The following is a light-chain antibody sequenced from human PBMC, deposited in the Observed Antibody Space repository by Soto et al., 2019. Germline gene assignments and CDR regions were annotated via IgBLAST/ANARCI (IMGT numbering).Light chain of an antibody. CDR2: AAS. V-gene: IGKV1-39*01. Sequence: DIQMTQSPSSLSASVGDRVTITCRASQSINTYLNWYQQKSGTAPKLLIYAASSLQSGVPSRFSGSGSGTDFTLTISSLQPEDFETYYCQQSSSTPTTFGGGTKVEI. CDR3: QQSSSTPTT. J-gene: IGKJ4*01. CDR1: QSINTY.